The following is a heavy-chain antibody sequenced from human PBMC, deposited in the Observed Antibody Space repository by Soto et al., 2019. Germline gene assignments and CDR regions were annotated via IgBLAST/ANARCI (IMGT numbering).Heavy chain of an antibody. CDR3: ARDHSGYYLDY. CDR1: GFTFSNYG. J-gene: IGHJ4*02. CDR2: IWYDGSNK. D-gene: IGHD5-12*01. Sequence: GGSLRLSCAASGFTFSNYGLHWVRQPPGKWLEGVAVIWYDGSNKYYGDSVKGRFAISIDDSRNTLYLQMNSLRAEDTAVYYCARDHSGYYLDYCGQGXLVTVYS. V-gene: IGHV3-33*01.